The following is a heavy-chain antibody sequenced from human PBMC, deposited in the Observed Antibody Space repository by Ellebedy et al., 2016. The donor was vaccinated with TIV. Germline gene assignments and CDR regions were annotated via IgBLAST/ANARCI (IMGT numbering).Heavy chain of an antibody. CDR1: GGSVSSYS. D-gene: IGHD4-17*01. CDR3: AGDYGAYFDY. J-gene: IGHJ4*02. V-gene: IGHV4-59*08. Sequence: MPSETLSLTCTVSGGSVSSYSWRWIRQPPGKVLEWIGYIFYSGSTNYSPSLKSRVTISLDTSKNQFSLKLNSVTAADTAVYYCAGDYGAYFDYWGQGTLVTVSS. CDR2: IFYSGST.